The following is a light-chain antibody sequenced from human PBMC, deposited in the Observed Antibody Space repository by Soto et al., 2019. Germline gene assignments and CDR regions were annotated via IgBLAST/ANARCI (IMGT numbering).Light chain of an antibody. Sequence: VLTQPPSASGTPGQRVTISCSGSSSNIGSYTVNWYQQLPGAAPKLLIYINDQRPSGVPDRFSGSKSGTSASLAISGLQSEDEADYYCAAWYDSLTGVVFGGGTKLTVL. V-gene: IGLV1-44*01. J-gene: IGLJ2*01. CDR2: IND. CDR1: SSNIGSYT. CDR3: AAWYDSLTGVV.